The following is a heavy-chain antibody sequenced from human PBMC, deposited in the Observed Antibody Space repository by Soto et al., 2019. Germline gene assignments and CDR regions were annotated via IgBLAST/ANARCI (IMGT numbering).Heavy chain of an antibody. V-gene: IGHV1-69*01. CDR2: IIPIFGTA. J-gene: IGHJ4*02. Sequence: QVQLVQSGAEVKKPGSSVKVSCKASGGTFSSYAISWVRQAPGQGLEWMGGIIPIFGTANYAQKFQGRVTITADESTSTDYVELSSLRSEDTAVYYCASSVGATHPGPLYYFDSWGQGNLVTVSS. CDR3: ASSVGATHPGPLYYFDS. D-gene: IGHD1-26*01. CDR1: GGTFSSYA.